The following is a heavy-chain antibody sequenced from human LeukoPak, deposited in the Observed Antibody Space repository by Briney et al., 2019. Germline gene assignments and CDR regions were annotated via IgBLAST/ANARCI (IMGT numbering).Heavy chain of an antibody. CDR3: ARGGSSRPLAH. CDR1: GFTFSSYE. CDR2: ISSSGSPI. D-gene: IGHD1-1*01. Sequence: GGSLRLPCAASGFTFSSYEMNWARQAPGKGLEWVSYISSSGSPIYYADSVKGRFSVSRDTAKNSLYLQMNSLRAEDTAVYYCARGGSSRPLAHWGQGTLVIVSS. V-gene: IGHV3-48*03. J-gene: IGHJ4*02.